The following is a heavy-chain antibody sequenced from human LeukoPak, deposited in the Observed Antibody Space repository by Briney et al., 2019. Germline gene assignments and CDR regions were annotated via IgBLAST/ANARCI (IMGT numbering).Heavy chain of an antibody. CDR1: GFTFSSYA. CDR2: ISYDGSNK. V-gene: IGHV3-30*04. J-gene: IGHJ4*02. D-gene: IGHD4-17*01. CDR3: ARAATTVTHPDY. Sequence: GRSLGLSCAASGFTFSSYAMHWVRQAPGKGLEWVAVISYDGSNKYYADSVKGRFTISRDNSKNTLYLQMNSLRAEDTAVYYCARAATTVTHPDYWGQGTLVTVSS.